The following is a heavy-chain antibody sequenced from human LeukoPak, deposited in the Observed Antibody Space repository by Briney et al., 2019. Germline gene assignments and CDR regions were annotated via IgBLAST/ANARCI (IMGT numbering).Heavy chain of an antibody. CDR3: ARRPPSGTYDNYYMDV. D-gene: IGHD3-10*01. V-gene: IGHV1-8*01. J-gene: IGHJ6*03. CDR2: MNPNSGNT. Sequence: ASVKVSCKASGYTFTSYDINWVRQATGQGLEWMGWMNPNSGNTGYAQKFQGRVTMTRNTSISTAYMELSSLRSEDTAVYYCARRPPSGTYDNYYMDVWGKGTTVTISS. CDR1: GYTFTSYD.